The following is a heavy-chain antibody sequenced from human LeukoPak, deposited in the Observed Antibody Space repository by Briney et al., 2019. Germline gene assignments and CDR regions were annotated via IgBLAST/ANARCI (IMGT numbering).Heavy chain of an antibody. J-gene: IGHJ4*02. D-gene: IGHD5-18*01. V-gene: IGHV4-59*01. Sequence: SETLSLTCTVSSDSIRSYYWSWIRQPPGKGLEWIGYFYYPGSTNYNPSLKSRVTISLDTSKNHFSLKLSSVTAADTAVYYCARGVGDTAMVLTAHIDHWGQGTLVTVSA. CDR3: ARGVGDTAMVLTAHIDH. CDR1: SDSIRSYY. CDR2: FYYPGST.